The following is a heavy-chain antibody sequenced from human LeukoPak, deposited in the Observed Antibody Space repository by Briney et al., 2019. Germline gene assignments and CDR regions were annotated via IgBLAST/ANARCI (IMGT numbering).Heavy chain of an antibody. Sequence: ASVKVSCKASGGALSSYALNWVRQAPGQGLEGIGRIIPIFSIVNYAQNFQGRVTITADKYTNTAYMELSSLRFADTAFYYCATADRSGYSLDDNFDYWGQGTLVTVSS. V-gene: IGHV1-69*04. CDR1: GGALSSYA. CDR2: IIPIFSIV. J-gene: IGHJ4*02. CDR3: ATADRSGYSLDDNFDY. D-gene: IGHD3-22*01.